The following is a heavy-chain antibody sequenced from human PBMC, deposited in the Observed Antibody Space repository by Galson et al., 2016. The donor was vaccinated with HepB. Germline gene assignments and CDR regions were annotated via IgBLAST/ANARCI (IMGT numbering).Heavy chain of an antibody. CDR1: GYTFTIYV. CDR2: INAGNGNT. J-gene: IGHJ4*02. D-gene: IGHD5-18*01. V-gene: IGHV1-3*01. Sequence: SVKVSCKASGYTFTIYVIHWVRQAPGQRLEWMGWINAGNGNTKYSQKFQGRVTITRDTSASTTYMELSSLRSEDTAVYYCARGYSYGPLDYWGQGTLVTVSS. CDR3: ARGYSYGPLDY.